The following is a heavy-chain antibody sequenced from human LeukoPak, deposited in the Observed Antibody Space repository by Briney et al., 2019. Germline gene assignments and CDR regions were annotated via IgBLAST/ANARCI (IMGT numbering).Heavy chain of an antibody. Sequence: SETLSLTCAIYSESFSGYYWGWVRQPPGKALEWIGNIFYSGSTYYSPSLKSRVTISLDTSRNQFSLKLNSVTAADTAVYYCAKSNGYGLIDIWGQGTMVTVSS. J-gene: IGHJ3*02. V-gene: IGHV4-34*12. CDR3: AKSNGYGLIDI. CDR2: IFYSGST. D-gene: IGHD3-22*01. CDR1: SESFSGYY.